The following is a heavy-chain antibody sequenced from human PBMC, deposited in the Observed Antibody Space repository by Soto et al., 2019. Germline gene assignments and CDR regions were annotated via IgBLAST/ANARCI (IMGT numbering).Heavy chain of an antibody. V-gene: IGHV4-31*03. Sequence: PSETLSVTCTVSGGSISSGGYYWSWIRQHPGKGLEWIGYIYYSGSTYYNPSLKSRVTISVDTSKNQFSLKLSSVTAADTAVYYCARDQGDYYDSSGTIDAFDIWGQGTMVTVSS. CDR3: ARDQGDYYDSSGTIDAFDI. CDR1: GGSISSGGYY. J-gene: IGHJ3*02. CDR2: IYYSGST. D-gene: IGHD3-22*01.